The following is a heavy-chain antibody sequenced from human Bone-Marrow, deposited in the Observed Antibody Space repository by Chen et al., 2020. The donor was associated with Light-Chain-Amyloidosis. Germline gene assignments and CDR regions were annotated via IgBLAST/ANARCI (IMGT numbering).Heavy chain of an antibody. CDR1: GFNFRSYG. CDR2: ISYDGSNK. Sequence: QVQLVESGGGVVQPGRSLRLSCAASGFNFRSYGMHWVRQAPGKGLEWVAVISYDGSNKYYADSVKGRFTISRDNSKNTLYLQMNSLRAEDTAVYYCAKIYYDSSGYYFDYWGQGTLVTVSS. V-gene: IGHV3-30*18. J-gene: IGHJ4*02. D-gene: IGHD3-22*01. CDR3: AKIYYDSSGYYFDY.